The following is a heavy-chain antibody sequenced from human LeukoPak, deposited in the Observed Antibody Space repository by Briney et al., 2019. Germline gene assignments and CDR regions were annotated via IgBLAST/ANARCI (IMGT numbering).Heavy chain of an antibody. Sequence: ASVKVSCKASGYIFTAYGISWVRQAPGQGLEWMGWISDYNGNTIYAQKVEGRVTMTTDTSTSTAYMELRSLRSDDTAVYYCARDPTSPYYYDSSGYFDSWGQGTLVTVSS. CDR1: GYIFTAYG. CDR2: ISDYNGNT. J-gene: IGHJ4*02. D-gene: IGHD3-22*01. CDR3: ARDPTSPYYYDSSGYFDS. V-gene: IGHV1-18*01.